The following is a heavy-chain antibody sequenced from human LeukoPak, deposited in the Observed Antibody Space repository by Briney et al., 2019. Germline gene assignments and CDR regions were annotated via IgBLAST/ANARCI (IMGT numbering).Heavy chain of an antibody. D-gene: IGHD3-9*01. Sequence: PGVSLRLSCAASGFTFSSKGMHWVRQAPGKGLEWVAVIWYDGSNKYYAVSVKGQFTISRANSKNTLYLQMNSLRAEDTAFFFKQKTAYDILTDDAFDIWGQGTMVTVSS. CDR1: GFTFSSKG. CDR3: QKTAYDILTDDAFDI. J-gene: IGHJ3*02. CDR2: IWYDGSNK. V-gene: IGHV3-33*01.